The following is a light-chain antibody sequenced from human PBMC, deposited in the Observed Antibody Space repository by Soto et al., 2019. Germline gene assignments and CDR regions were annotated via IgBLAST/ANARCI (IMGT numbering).Light chain of an antibody. CDR3: QQYNSYSWT. V-gene: IGKV1-5*01. Sequence: DIQMTQSPSTLSASVGDRVTITCRASQSISSWLAWYQQKPGKAPKLLIYDASSLESGVPSRFSGSGSGTEFPLTISSLQPDDFAPYYCQQYNSYSWTFGQGTKVEIK. CDR2: DAS. J-gene: IGKJ1*01. CDR1: QSISSW.